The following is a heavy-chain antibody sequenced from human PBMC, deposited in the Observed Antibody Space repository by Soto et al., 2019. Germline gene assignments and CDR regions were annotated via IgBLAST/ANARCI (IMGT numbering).Heavy chain of an antibody. CDR3: VKDWSTERVVRFFQH. Sequence: GGSLRLSCAASGFSFSDYSMSWVRQAPGKGLEWVSYISSTAIYYADSVKGRFTISRDNDKSSLYLQMNSLTDEDTAVYYCVKDWSTERVVRFFQHWGQGTLVTVSS. CDR1: GFSFSDYS. D-gene: IGHD3-10*01. J-gene: IGHJ1*01. V-gene: IGHV3-48*02. CDR2: ISSTAI.